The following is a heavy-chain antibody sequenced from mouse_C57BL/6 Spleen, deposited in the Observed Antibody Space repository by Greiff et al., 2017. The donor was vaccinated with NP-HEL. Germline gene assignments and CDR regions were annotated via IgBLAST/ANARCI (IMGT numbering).Heavy chain of an antibody. V-gene: IGHV1-81*01. Sequence: VQLQQSGAELARPGASVKLSCKASGYTFTSYGISWVKQRTGQGLEWIGEIYPRSGNTYYNEKFKGKATLTADKSSSTAYMELRSLTSEDSAVYCCAREVRGSTTVVATRDYWGQGTTLIVSS. CDR2: IYPRSGNT. CDR3: AREVRGSTTVVATRDY. CDR1: GYTFTSYG. J-gene: IGHJ2*01. D-gene: IGHD1-1*01.